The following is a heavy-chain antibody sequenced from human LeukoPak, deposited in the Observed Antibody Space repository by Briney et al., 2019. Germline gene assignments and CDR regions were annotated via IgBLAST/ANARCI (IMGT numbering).Heavy chain of an antibody. D-gene: IGHD3-10*01. J-gene: IGHJ4*02. V-gene: IGHV3-74*01. Sequence: GGSLRLSCAASGFTFSSYWMHWVRQVPGRGLVWVSRINSDGRTTTYADSVKGRFTISRDNAKTTLFLQMHSLRAEDTAVYYCPPTAGSAPDSHGSGGFAVLDYWGQGTLVTVSS. CDR2: INSDGRTT. CDR3: PPTAGSAPDSHGSGGFAVLDY. CDR1: GFTFSSYW.